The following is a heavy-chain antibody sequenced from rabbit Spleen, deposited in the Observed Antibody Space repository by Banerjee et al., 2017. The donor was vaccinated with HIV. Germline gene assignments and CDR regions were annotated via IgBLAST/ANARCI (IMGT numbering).Heavy chain of an antibody. Sequence: QSLEESGGGLVQPEGSLALTCKASGFSFSSSDYICWVRQAPGKGLEWIACIATSSSFFTYYASWAKGRFTCSKASSTTVTLQMTSLTAADTATYFCARDLASVVGWNFNLWGPGTLVTVS. D-gene: IGHD3-1*01. CDR2: IATSSSFFT. V-gene: IGHV1S40*01. CDR1: GFSFSSSDY. CDR3: ARDLASVVGWNFNL. J-gene: IGHJ4*01.